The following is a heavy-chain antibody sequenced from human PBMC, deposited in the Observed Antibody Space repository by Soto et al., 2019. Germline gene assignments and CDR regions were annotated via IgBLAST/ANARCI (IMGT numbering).Heavy chain of an antibody. Sequence: VQLVESGGGLVQPGGSLRLSCAASGFTGRSKYMSWVRQAPGQGLEWVSVIYSGGSAYYADSVKGRFTISRDNSKNTLSLQRNSLRAEDTAVYYCASSIVGALDIWGQGTMVTVSS. CDR1: GFTGRSKY. CDR2: IYSGGSA. D-gene: IGHD1-26*01. CDR3: ASSIVGALDI. V-gene: IGHV3-66*01. J-gene: IGHJ3*02.